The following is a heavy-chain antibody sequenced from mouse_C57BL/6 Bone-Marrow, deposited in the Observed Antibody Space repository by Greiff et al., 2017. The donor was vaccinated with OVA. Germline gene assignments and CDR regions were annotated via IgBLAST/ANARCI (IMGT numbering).Heavy chain of an antibody. CDR3: TIITTVFDY. Sequence: EVMLVESGAELVRPGASVKLSCTASGFNIKDDYMHWVKQRPEQGLEWIGWIDPENGDTEYASKFQGKATITADTSSNTAYLQLSSLTSEDTAVYYCTIITTVFDYWGQGTTLTVSS. J-gene: IGHJ2*01. CDR2: IDPENGDT. CDR1: GFNIKDDY. V-gene: IGHV14-4*01. D-gene: IGHD1-1*01.